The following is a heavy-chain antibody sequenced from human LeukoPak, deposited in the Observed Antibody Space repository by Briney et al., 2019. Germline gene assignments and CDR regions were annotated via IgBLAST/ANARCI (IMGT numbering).Heavy chain of an antibody. CDR2: IIPLFGST. CDR3: ARSMENALSYYMDV. CDR1: GGTLSYHA. Sequence: GASVKVSCKASGGTLSYHAVSWVRQAPGQGLEWMGGIIPLFGSTKYTQKFQGRVTITTDESTSAAYMELSSLRSDDTAVYYCARSMENALSYYMDVWGEGTTVTVSS. D-gene: IGHD2-2*01. J-gene: IGHJ6*03. V-gene: IGHV1-69*05.